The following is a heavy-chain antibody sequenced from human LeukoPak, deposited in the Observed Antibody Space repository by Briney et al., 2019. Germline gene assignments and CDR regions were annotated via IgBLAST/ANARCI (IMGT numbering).Heavy chain of an antibody. J-gene: IGHJ4*02. Sequence: SETLSLTCTVSSGSIRSSSYYWGWIRQPPGKGLEWIGSIYYSGSTYYNPSLKSRVTISVDTSKYQFSLKLSSVTAADTAVYYCARVRAAAVPYYFDYWGQGTLVTVSS. D-gene: IGHD6-13*01. V-gene: IGHV4-39*07. CDR2: IYYSGST. CDR3: ARVRAAAVPYYFDY. CDR1: SGSIRSSSYY.